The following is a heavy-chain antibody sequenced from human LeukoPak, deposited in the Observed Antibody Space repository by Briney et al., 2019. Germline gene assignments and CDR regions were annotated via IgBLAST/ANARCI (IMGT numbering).Heavy chain of an antibody. D-gene: IGHD5-12*01. CDR2: ISAYNGNT. CDR1: GYTFTSYG. Sequence: ASVKVSCKASGYTFTSYGISWVRQAPGQGLEWMGWISAYNGNTNYAQKLQGRVTMTTDTSTSTAYMELRSLRSDDTAVYYCATALLSGYAFGYWGQGTLVTVSS. V-gene: IGHV1-18*01. J-gene: IGHJ4*02. CDR3: ATALLSGYAFGY.